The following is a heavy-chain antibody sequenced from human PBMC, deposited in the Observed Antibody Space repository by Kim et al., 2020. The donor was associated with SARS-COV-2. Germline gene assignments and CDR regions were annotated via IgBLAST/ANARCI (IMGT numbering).Heavy chain of an antibody. J-gene: IGHJ6*02. CDR3: AAVGATPYYYYYGMDV. CDR2: IYYSGST. Sequence: SETLSLTCTVSGGSISSYYWSWIRQPPGKGLEWIGYIYYSGSTNYNPSLKSRVTISVDTSKNQFSLKLSSVTAADTAVYYCAAVGATPYYYYYGMDVWGQGTTVTVSS. CDR1: GGSISSYY. V-gene: IGHV4-59*01. D-gene: IGHD1-26*01.